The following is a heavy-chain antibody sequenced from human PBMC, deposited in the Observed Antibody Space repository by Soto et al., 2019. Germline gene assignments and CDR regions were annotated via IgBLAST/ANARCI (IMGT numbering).Heavy chain of an antibody. J-gene: IGHJ5*02. D-gene: IGHD3-10*01. CDR2: IIPIFGTA. V-gene: IGHV1-69*01. Sequence: QVQLVQSGAEVKKPGSSVKVSCKASGGTFSSYAISWVRQAPGQGLEWMGGIIPIFGTANYAQKFQGRVRITADEPTGTAYMELGSRRPEDTAVNYCGGVVKFYGSGSYEGWFDPWGQGTLFTVS. CDR3: GGVVKFYGSGSYEGWFDP. CDR1: GGTFSSYA.